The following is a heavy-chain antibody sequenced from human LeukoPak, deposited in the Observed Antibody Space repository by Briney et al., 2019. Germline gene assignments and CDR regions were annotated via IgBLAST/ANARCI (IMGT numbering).Heavy chain of an antibody. CDR1: GFTFNNYA. V-gene: IGHV3-23*01. CDR2: ISGSGGST. CDR3: AKSANTWPYYFDY. Sequence: GASLRLSCVASGFTFNNYAMSWVRQAPGKGLEWVSGISGSGGSTYYADSVEGRFTISRDNSENTLFLQMNSLRAEDTAVYYCAKSANTWPYYFDYWGQGTLVTVSS. J-gene: IGHJ4*02. D-gene: IGHD3-10*01.